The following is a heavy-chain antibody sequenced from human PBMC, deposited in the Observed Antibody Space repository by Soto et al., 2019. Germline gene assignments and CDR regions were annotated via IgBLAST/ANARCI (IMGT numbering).Heavy chain of an antibody. V-gene: IGHV3-43*01. D-gene: IGHD2-15*01. CDR1: VFTFDDYT. J-gene: IGHJ6*02. CDR3: AKDRARDCSGGSCYSFYYYYGMDV. Sequence: TGRSLRLSCASSVFTFDDYTMHWVRQAPGKGLEWVSLISWDGGSTYYADSVKGRFTISRDNSKNSLYLQMNSLRTEDTALYYCAKDRARDCSGGSCYSFYYYYGMDVWGQGTTVTVSS. CDR2: ISWDGGST.